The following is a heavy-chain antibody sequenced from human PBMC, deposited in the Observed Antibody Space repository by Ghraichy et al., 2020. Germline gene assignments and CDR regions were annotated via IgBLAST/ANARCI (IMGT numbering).Heavy chain of an antibody. D-gene: IGHD3-22*01. V-gene: IGHV4-39*07. J-gene: IGHJ4*02. CDR3: ARAPGYYDSSGYYDY. CDR2: IYYSGST. CDR1: GGSISSSSSY. Sequence: SETLSLTCTVSGGSISSSSSYWGWIRQPPGKGLEWIGSIYYSGSTYYNPSLKSRVPISVDTSKNQFSLKLSSVTAADTAVYYCARAPGYYDSSGYYDYWGQGTLVTVSS.